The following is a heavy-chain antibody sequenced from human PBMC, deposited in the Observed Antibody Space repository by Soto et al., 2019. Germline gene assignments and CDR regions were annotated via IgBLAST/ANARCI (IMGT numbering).Heavy chain of an antibody. CDR2: INPNSGGT. Sequence: AAVKVSCKASGFTFTGHYIHWVRQAPGQGLEWIGWINPNSGGTSYAQKFQGRVTMTRDTSITTAYMELSRLSSDDTAVYYCANSGSFFRPSLGYFDYWGQGTLVTVYS. CDR1: GFTFTGHY. D-gene: IGHD1-26*01. V-gene: IGHV1-2*02. J-gene: IGHJ4*02. CDR3: ANSGSFFRPSLGYFDY.